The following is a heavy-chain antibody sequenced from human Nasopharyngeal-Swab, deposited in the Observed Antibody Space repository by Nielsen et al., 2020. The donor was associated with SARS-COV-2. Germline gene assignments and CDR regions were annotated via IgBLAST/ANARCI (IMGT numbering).Heavy chain of an antibody. CDR2: IYPGDSDT. V-gene: IGHV5-51*01. J-gene: IGHJ6*02. Sequence: GESLKISCKASGYNFASYWIGWVRQMPGRGLEWMGIIYPGDSDTRYSPSFQGQVTISVDKSINTAFLHSSSLKASDIATYYCASSGTYYGMDVWGQGTTVIVSS. CDR3: ASSGTYYGMDV. D-gene: IGHD1-26*01. CDR1: GYNFASYW.